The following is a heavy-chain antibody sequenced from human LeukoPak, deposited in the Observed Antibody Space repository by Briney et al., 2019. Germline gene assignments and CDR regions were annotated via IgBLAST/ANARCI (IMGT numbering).Heavy chain of an antibody. Sequence: GGSLRLSCAASGFTFSDYTMNWVRQAPGKGLEWVSSISSGGTYEYYADSVKGRFTISRDNAKNSLYLQMNSLRAEDTAVYYCARGLYYDSSGYSYWGQGTLVTVSS. V-gene: IGHV3-21*01. CDR1: GFTFSDYT. CDR2: ISSGGTYE. CDR3: ARGLYYDSSGYSY. J-gene: IGHJ4*02. D-gene: IGHD3-22*01.